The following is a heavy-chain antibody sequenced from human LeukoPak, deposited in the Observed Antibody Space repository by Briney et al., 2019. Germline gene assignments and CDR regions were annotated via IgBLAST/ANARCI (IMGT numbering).Heavy chain of an antibody. J-gene: IGHJ3*02. V-gene: IGHV1-8*03. Sequence: ASVKVSCKASGFTFSNYNINWVRQATGQGLEWMGRMTPNSVHTDFAQEFQGRVTITRSFSKNTAYMELSSLRSEDTAVYYCARSLTDEVDAFDIWGQGTMVTVSS. CDR1: GFTFSNYN. CDR3: ARSLTDEVDAFDI. CDR2: MTPNSVHT.